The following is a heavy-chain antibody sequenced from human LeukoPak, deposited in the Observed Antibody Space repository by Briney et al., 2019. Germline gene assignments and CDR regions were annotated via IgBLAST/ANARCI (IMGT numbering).Heavy chain of an antibody. J-gene: IGHJ4*02. CDR2: FSYSGST. Sequence: SETLSLTCTVSGASMRTHYWSWIRRPPGEGLEWIGYFSYSGSTNYNPSLKSRVTLSVDTSTNQFSLKLNSMTAADTAVYYCARGERLGPDYWGQGTLVTVSS. CDR1: GASMRTHY. D-gene: IGHD7-27*01. CDR3: ARGERLGPDY. V-gene: IGHV4-59*11.